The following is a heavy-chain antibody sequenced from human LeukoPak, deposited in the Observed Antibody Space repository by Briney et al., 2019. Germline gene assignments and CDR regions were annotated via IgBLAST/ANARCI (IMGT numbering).Heavy chain of an antibody. Sequence: GGSLRLSCAASGFTFSSYWMNWVRQAPGKGLEWVANIKQDGSEKYYADSVKGRFTISRDNAKNTLYLQMNSLRAEDTAVYYCARGYSYNWFDPWGQGTLVTVSS. CDR2: IKQDGSEK. D-gene: IGHD5-18*01. V-gene: IGHV3-7*04. J-gene: IGHJ5*02. CDR3: ARGYSYNWFDP. CDR1: GFTFSSYW.